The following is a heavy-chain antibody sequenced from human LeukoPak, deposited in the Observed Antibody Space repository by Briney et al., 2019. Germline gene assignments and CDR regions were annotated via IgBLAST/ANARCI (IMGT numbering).Heavy chain of an antibody. Sequence: SETLSLACTVSGDSITSGRYYWSWIRQPAGKGLEWIGHIYNSGTTNYNPSLKSRVTISIVTSNNQFSLKLTSVTAADTAVYYCATNPAAGTRDWFDPWGQGTLVTVSS. CDR3: ATNPAAGTRDWFDP. V-gene: IGHV4-61*09. CDR1: GDSITSGRYY. J-gene: IGHJ5*02. CDR2: IYNSGTT. D-gene: IGHD6-13*01.